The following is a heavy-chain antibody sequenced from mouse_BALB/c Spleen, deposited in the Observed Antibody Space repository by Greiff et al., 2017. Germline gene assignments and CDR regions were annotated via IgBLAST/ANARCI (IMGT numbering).Heavy chain of an antibody. CDR1: GFTFSSFG. J-gene: IGHJ4*01. V-gene: IGHV5-17*02. Sequence: EVMLVESGGGLVQPGGSRKLSCAASGFTFSSFGMHWVRQAPEKGLEWVAYISSGSSTIYYADTVKGRFTISRDNPKNTLFLQMTSLRSEDTAMYYCAREGYGSSYGVDYWGQGTSVTVSS. CDR2: ISSGSSTI. CDR3: AREGYGSSYGVDY. D-gene: IGHD1-1*01.